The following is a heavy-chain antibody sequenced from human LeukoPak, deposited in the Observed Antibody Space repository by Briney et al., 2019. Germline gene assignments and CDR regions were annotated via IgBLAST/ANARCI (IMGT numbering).Heavy chain of an antibody. Sequence: GGSLRLPCAASGFTFSSYGMHWVRQAPGKGLEWVAFIRYDGSNKYYADSVKGRFTISRDNSKNTLYLQMNSLRAEDTAVYYCATTDLDYDSSGYYDYWGQGTLVTVSS. J-gene: IGHJ4*02. CDR3: ATTDLDYDSSGYYDY. CDR2: IRYDGSNK. V-gene: IGHV3-30*02. D-gene: IGHD3-22*01. CDR1: GFTFSSYG.